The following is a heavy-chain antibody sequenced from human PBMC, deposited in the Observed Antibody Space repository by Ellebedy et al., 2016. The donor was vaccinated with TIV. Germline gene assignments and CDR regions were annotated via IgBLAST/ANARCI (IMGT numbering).Heavy chain of an antibody. CDR2: IDSSSSTI. J-gene: IGHJ6*03. D-gene: IGHD3-10*01. CDR3: ARAVYQYGSGTNHYYYMDV. CDR1: GFTLSSYS. V-gene: IGHV3-48*04. Sequence: PGGSLRLSCAASGFTLSSYSMNWARQAPGKGLEWLSYIDSSSSTIYQADSVKGRFTIFRVNAENSLYLLMNSLRAEDTAVYYCARAVYQYGSGTNHYYYMDVWGKGTTVTVSS.